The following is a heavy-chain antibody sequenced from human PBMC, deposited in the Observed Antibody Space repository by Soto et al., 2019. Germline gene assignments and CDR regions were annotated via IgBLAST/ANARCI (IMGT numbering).Heavy chain of an antibody. CDR2: ISSSSSYI. D-gene: IGHD3-10*01. CDR1: GFTFSSYS. Sequence: EVQLVESGGGLVKPGGSLRLSCAASGFTFSSYSMNWVRQAPGKGLEWVSSISSSSSYIYYADSVKGRFTISRDNAKNSLYLQMNSLRAEDTAVYYCARDQRVGVIYYYYGMDVWGQGTTVTVSS. J-gene: IGHJ6*02. V-gene: IGHV3-21*01. CDR3: ARDQRVGVIYYYYGMDV.